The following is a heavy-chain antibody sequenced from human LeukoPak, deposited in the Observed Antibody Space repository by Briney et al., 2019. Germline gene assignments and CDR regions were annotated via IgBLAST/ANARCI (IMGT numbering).Heavy chain of an antibody. CDR3: ARVTSSGYYPYYYYYMDV. CDR2: IYTSGST. D-gene: IGHD3-22*01. J-gene: IGHJ6*03. V-gene: IGHV4-61*02. Sequence: MASQTLSLTCTVSGGSISSGSYYWSWIRQPAGKGLEWIGRIYTSGSTNYNPSPKSRVTISVDTSKNQFSLKLSSVTAADTAVYYCARVTSSGYYPYYYYYMDVWGKGTTVTVSS. CDR1: GGSISSGSYY.